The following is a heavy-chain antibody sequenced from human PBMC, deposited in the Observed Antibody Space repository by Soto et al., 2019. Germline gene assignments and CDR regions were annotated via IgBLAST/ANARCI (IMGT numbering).Heavy chain of an antibody. V-gene: IGHV3-23*01. D-gene: IGHD5-12*01. J-gene: IGHJ4*02. CDR1: GFSFSSYA. CDR2: ISARGGSS. CDR3: AKGSIEYSASVDN. Sequence: DVQLLESGGGLVQPGGSLRLSCAASGFSFSSYAMVWVRQAPGKGLEWVAVISARGGSSYFADSVKGRFTLSRDNSKNVWSLEMNSLRAEDTAIYFCAKGSIEYSASVDNWGQGPLVVVSS.